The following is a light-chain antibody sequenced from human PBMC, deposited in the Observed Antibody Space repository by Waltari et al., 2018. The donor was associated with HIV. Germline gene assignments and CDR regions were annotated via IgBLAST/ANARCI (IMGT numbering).Light chain of an antibody. Sequence: DIQMTQSPSSLSASVGDTITITCRASQSIATHLNWYQQKLGEVPKVLIYGASTLQSGAPSRFNGSGSGTHFTLTITNLQPEDFATYFCQQSDSYPLTFTPGTKVDVK. CDR1: QSIATH. V-gene: IGKV1-39*01. CDR2: GAS. CDR3: QQSDSYPLT. J-gene: IGKJ3*01.